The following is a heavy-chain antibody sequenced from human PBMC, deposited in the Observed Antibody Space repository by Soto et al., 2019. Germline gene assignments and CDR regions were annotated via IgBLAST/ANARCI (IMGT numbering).Heavy chain of an antibody. CDR1: GFSLSTSGVG. CDR3: AHILRSSGSYFLVVDY. J-gene: IGHJ4*02. CDR2: IYWDDDK. Sequence: QITLKESGPTLVKPTQTLTLTCSFSGFSLSTSGVGVGWIRQPPGKALEWLTLIYWDDDKRYSPSLKSRLTITKDTSKHQVVLTMTNMDPVDTATDYCAHILRSSGSYFLVVDYWGQGPLVTVSS. D-gene: IGHD6-19*01. V-gene: IGHV2-5*02.